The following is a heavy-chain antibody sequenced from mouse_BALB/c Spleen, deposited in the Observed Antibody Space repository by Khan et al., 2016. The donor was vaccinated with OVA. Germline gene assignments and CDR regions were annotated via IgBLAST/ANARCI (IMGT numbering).Heavy chain of an antibody. J-gene: IGHJ4*01. D-gene: IGHD2-10*01. CDR3: ARQPYYYYYIMDY. CDR2: IWSDGSA. V-gene: IGHV2-6-1*01. CDR1: GFSLTNYG. Sequence: VELVESGPGLVAPSQSLSITCTISGFSLTNYGVHWVRQPPGKGLEWLVVIWSDGSATYNSALKSRLSISKDNSKSQVFLKMNSLQTDDTAMYYCARQPYYYYYIMDYWGQGTSVTVSS.